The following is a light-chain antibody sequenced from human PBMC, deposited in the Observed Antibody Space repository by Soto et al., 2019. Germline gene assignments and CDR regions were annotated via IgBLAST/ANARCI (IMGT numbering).Light chain of an antibody. Sequence: IVLTPSPGTLSLSPGERATLSCRASQSVSSSYLAWYQHKPGRAPRLLIDGTSSRATGIPDRFSGSGSGTDFTLTISRLEPEDLAVYYCQQYGSRVTFGQGTKVDIK. CDR3: QQYGSRVT. CDR1: QSVSSSY. CDR2: GTS. V-gene: IGKV3-20*01. J-gene: IGKJ1*01.